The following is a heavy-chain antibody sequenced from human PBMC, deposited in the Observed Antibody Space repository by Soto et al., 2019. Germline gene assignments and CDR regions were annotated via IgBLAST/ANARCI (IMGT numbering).Heavy chain of an antibody. CDR1: GFTFNIYA. Sequence: VGALRVSCAASGFTFNIYAMTWVRQAPGKGLEWVSTTGATGRTTYYSDSVKGRFTVSRDNSKNTLDLQMSNLRAEDTAVYYCATVHNTSRSFDYWGQGTLVTVSS. V-gene: IGHV3-23*01. J-gene: IGHJ4*02. D-gene: IGHD1-20*01. CDR2: TGATGRTT. CDR3: ATVHNTSRSFDY.